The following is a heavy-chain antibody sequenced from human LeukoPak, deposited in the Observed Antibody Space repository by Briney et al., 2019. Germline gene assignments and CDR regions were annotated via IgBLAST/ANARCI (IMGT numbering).Heavy chain of an antibody. CDR1: GFTFSSYS. V-gene: IGHV3-21*06. CDR2: ISSSSSYI. Sequence: KTGGSLRHSCAASGFTFSSYSMNWVRQAPGKGLEWVSSISSSSSYIYYADSVKGRFTISRDNTKNSLFLQMNSLRAGDTAVYYCAREEAYDSLDYWGQGTLVTVSS. J-gene: IGHJ4*02. CDR3: AREEAYDSLDY. D-gene: IGHD3-22*01.